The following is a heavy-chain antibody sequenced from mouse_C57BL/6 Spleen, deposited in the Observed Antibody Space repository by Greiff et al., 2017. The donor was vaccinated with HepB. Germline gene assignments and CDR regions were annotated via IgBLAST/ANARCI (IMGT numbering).Heavy chain of an antibody. Sequence: VQLVESGPELVKPWASVKISCKASGYTFTSYYIHWVKQTPGQGLEWIGWIYPGSGNTKYTEKFKGKATLTADTSSSTAYMQLSSLTSEDSAVYYCAREGNYYGSSPYYWGKGTTLTVSS. CDR1: GYTFTSYY. V-gene: IGHV1-66*01. CDR3: AREGNYYGSSPYY. CDR2: IYPGSGNT. J-gene: IGHJ2*01. D-gene: IGHD1-1*01.